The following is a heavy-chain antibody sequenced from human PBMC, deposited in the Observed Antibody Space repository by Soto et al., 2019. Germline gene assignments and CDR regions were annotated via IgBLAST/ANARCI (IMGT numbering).Heavy chain of an antibody. V-gene: IGHV3-23*01. CDR3: AKDGADVLRYFDWLPTGDYYGMDV. J-gene: IGHJ6*02. CDR2: ISGSGGST. Sequence: PGGSLRLSCAASGFTFSSYAMSSVRQAPGKGLEWVSAISGSGGSTYYADSVKGRFTISRDNSKNTLYLQMNSLRAEDTAVYYCAKDGADVLRYFDWLPTGDYYGMDVWGQGTTVTVSS. CDR1: GFTFSSYA. D-gene: IGHD3-9*01.